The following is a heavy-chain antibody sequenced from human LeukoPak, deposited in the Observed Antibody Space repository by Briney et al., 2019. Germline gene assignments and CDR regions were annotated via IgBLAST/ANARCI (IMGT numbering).Heavy chain of an antibody. D-gene: IGHD6-13*01. CDR3: ARVHSSNYHVYSFDY. Sequence: SETLSHTCTVSGGSISSYYWSWIRQPAGKGLEWIGRIYTTGSTNYNPSLKSRVTMSLDTSKNQFSLKLSSVTAADTAMYYCARVHSSNYHVYSFDYWGQGTLVTVSS. CDR2: IYTTGST. V-gene: IGHV4-4*07. CDR1: GGSISSYY. J-gene: IGHJ4*02.